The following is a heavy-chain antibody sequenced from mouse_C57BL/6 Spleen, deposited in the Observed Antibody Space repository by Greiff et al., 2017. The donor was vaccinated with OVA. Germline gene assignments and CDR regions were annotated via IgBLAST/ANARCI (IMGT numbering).Heavy chain of an antibody. V-gene: IGHV14-3*01. CDR3: ASEYYGSSYGHYYAMDY. CDR2: IDPANGNT. Sequence: EVKLQQSVAELVRPGASVKLSCTASGFNIKNTYMHWVKQRPEQGLEWIGRIDPANGNTKYAPKFQGKATITADTSSNTAYLQLSSLTSEDTAIYYCASEYYGSSYGHYYAMDYWGQGTSVTVSS. CDR1: GFNIKNTY. D-gene: IGHD1-1*01. J-gene: IGHJ4*01.